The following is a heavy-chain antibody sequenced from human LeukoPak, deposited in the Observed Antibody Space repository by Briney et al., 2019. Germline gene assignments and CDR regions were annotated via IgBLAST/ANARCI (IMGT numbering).Heavy chain of an antibody. CDR3: ARDRPTAGAFDI. D-gene: IGHD4-17*01. CDR1: GGTFSSYA. Sequence: GASVKVSCKASGGTFSSYAISWVRQAPGQGLEWMGGIIPIFGTANYAQKFQGRVTITADESTSTAYMELSSLRSEDTAVYYCARDRPTAGAFDIWGQGTMVTVSS. J-gene: IGHJ3*02. CDR2: IIPIFGTA. V-gene: IGHV1-69*01.